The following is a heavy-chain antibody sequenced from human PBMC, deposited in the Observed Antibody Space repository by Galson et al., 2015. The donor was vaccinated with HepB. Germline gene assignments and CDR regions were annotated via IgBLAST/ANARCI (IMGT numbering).Heavy chain of an antibody. CDR1: GFTFSTDW. J-gene: IGHJ5*02. Sequence: SLSLSCAVSGFTFSTDWMSWVRQAPGKGLEWVANIKEDGSVKSYADSVKGRFTISTDNAKNSLYLQMNSLRAEDTAVYYCARGYNGFWGSWGQGTLVTVSS. V-gene: IGHV3-7*03. CDR3: ARGYNGFWGS. CDR2: IKEDGSVK. D-gene: IGHD3/OR15-3a*01.